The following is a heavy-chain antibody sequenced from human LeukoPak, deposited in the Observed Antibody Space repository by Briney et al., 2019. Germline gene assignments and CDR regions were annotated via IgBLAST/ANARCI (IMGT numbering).Heavy chain of an antibody. CDR3: VGGIGWQPDY. V-gene: IGHV3-7*03. CDR1: PGITFSDYW. CDR2: IRQDGREK. D-gene: IGHD6-19*01. Sequence: GGSLRLSCAASPGITFSDYWMNWVREAPGKGLEWVAIIRQDGREKLYLDSVKGRFTISRDNAKSSVYLQINSLRAEDPAVYYCVGGIGWQPDYWGQGTLVTVSS. J-gene: IGHJ4*02.